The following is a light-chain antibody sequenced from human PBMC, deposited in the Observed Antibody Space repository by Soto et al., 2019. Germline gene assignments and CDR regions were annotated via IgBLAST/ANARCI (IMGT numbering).Light chain of an antibody. CDR3: QQYYTTPIT. CDR2: WAS. CDR1: QSVLHSSNNKNY. J-gene: IGKJ5*01. Sequence: DIVMTQSPDSLAVSLGERATINCKSSQSVLHSSNNKNYLVWYQQKPGQPPMLLVYWASTRESGVPDRFSGSGSGTDFTLTISSLQAEDVAIYYCQQYYTTPITFGQGTRLEIK. V-gene: IGKV4-1*01.